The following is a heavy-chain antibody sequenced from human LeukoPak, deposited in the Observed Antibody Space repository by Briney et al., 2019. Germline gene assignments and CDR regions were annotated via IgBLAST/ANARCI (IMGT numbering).Heavy chain of an antibody. Sequence: PGGSLGLPCAASGFNFKNYWMHWVRQAPGKGLEWVSRIINDGSSTTCADSVKGRFTISRDNAKDTLYLQMNSLRVEDTAVYYCARVADGDKYGGRDYWGQGALVIVSS. CDR3: ARVADGDKYGGRDY. CDR2: IINDGSST. CDR1: GFNFKNYW. V-gene: IGHV3-74*01. J-gene: IGHJ4*02. D-gene: IGHD5-24*01.